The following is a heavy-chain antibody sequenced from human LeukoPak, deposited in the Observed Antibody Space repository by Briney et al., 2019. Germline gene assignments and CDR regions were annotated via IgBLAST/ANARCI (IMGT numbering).Heavy chain of an antibody. CDR2: ISGSGSST. CDR1: GFTFSSYA. Sequence: GSLRLSCAASGFTFSSYAMSWVRQAPGKGLEWVSAISGSGSSTYYADSVKGRFTISRDNARNTLYLQMNSLRAEDTAVYYCARWYYYETSGLYYGSFDNWGQGTLVTVSS. D-gene: IGHD3-22*01. CDR3: ARWYYYETSGLYYGSFDN. J-gene: IGHJ5*02. V-gene: IGHV3-23*01.